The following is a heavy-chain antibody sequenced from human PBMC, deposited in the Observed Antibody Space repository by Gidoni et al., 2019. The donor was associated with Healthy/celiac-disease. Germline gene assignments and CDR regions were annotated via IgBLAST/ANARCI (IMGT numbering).Heavy chain of an antibody. CDR1: GFPFSRYA. CDR2: IRGSGGST. CDR3: GLGSGIITRFDP. V-gene: IGHV3-23*04. J-gene: IGHJ5*02. D-gene: IGHD2-15*01. Sequence: VPLVASGGCLVPPGGSLRLPCSASGFPFSRYAMRWVRQAPGKGLGWVSAIRGSGGSTYYADSVKGRFTISRDKSKNTLYLQMNSLRAEDTAVYYCGLGSGIITRFDPWGQGTLVTVSS.